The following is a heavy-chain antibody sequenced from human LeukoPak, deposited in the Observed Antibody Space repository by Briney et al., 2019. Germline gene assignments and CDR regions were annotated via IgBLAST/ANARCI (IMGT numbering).Heavy chain of an antibody. J-gene: IGHJ5*02. CDR2: IYYSGST. D-gene: IGHD1-26*01. Sequence: SETLSLTCTVSGGSISSYYWSWIRQPPGKGLEWIGYIYYSGSTNYNPSLKSRVTISVDTSKNQFSLKLSSVTAADTAVYYCARSWERLNWFDPWGQGTLVTVSS. CDR1: GGSISSYY. CDR3: ARSWERLNWFDP. V-gene: IGHV4-59*01.